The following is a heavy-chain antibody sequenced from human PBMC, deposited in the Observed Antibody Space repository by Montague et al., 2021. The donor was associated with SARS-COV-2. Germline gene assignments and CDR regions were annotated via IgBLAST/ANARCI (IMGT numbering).Heavy chain of an antibody. CDR3: SREITGGYIGDEAYYFDN. J-gene: IGHJ4*02. D-gene: IGHD5-12*01. V-gene: IGHV6-1*01. CDR1: GDSVAELRRR. CDR2: LYYEKNRYN. Sequence: CAISGDSVAELRRRSEEHTYEPQTQFQCVGRLYYEKNRYNDSAVSVKIRISINPDTSKNQFALQLNSVTPEDTALYYCSREITGGYIGDEAYYFDNWGQGTLVTVSS.